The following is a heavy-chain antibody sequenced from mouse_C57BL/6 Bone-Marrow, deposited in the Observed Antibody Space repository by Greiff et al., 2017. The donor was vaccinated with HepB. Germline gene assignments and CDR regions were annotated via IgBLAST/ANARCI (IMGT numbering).Heavy chain of an antibody. J-gene: IGHJ3*01. CDR1: GFSLTSYG. CDR3: ASHDGYYPFAY. Sequence: VQLVESGPGLVAPSQCLSITCTVSGFSLTSYGVDWVRQSPGKGLEWLGVIWGVGSTNYNSALKSRLSISKDNSKSHVFLKMNSLQPDDTAMYYCASHDGYYPFAYWGQGTLVTVSA. D-gene: IGHD2-3*01. V-gene: IGHV2-6*01. CDR2: IWGVGST.